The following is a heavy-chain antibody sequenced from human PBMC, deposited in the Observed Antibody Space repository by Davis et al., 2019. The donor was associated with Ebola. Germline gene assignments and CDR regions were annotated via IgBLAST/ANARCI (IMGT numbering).Heavy chain of an antibody. CDR1: GDSVGSDDSY. CDR3: ARGLGKGTYWNYGVNYYYYMDV. V-gene: IGHV4-30-4*01. CDR2: IYYSVST. Sequence: SETLSLTCTVSGDSVGSDDSYWSWIRQPPGKGLEWIGYIYYSVSTYYNPSLKSRVTISVDTSKNQFSLKLSSVTAADTAVYYCARGLGKGTYWNYGVNYYYYMDVWGKGTTVTVSS. J-gene: IGHJ6*03. D-gene: IGHD1-7*01.